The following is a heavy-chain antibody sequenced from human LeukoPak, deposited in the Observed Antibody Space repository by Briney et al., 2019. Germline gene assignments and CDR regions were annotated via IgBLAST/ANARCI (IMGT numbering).Heavy chain of an antibody. V-gene: IGHV1-2*02. D-gene: IGHD2-21*02. CDR1: GYTFTGYY. CDR2: INPNSGGT. Sequence: ASVKVSCKASGYTFTGYYMHWVRQAPGQGLEWMGWINPNSGGTSYAQKFQGRVTMTRDTSISTAYMELSRLRSDDTAVYYCAREKYCGGDCYSYYYYGMDVWGQGTTVTVSS. CDR3: AREKYCGGDCYSYYYYGMDV. J-gene: IGHJ6*02.